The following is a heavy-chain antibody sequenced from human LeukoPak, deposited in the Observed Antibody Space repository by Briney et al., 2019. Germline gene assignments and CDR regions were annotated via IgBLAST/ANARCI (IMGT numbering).Heavy chain of an antibody. CDR2: INHSGST. D-gene: IGHD3-10*01. V-gene: IGHV4-34*01. Sequence: SETLSLTCAVYGGPFSGYYWSWIRQPPGKGLEWIGEINHSGSTNYNPSLKSRVTISVDTSKNQFSLKLSSVTAADTAVYYCARGTYYGSGSYLGVANWFDPWGQGTLVTVSS. CDR1: GGPFSGYY. J-gene: IGHJ5*02. CDR3: ARGTYYGSGSYLGVANWFDP.